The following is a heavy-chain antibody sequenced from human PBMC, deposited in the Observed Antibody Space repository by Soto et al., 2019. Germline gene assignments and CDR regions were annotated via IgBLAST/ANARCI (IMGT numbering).Heavy chain of an antibody. CDR3: ASALPVAKGGFDP. CDR2: IYTAGGT. J-gene: IGHJ5*02. V-gene: IGHV3-53*02. D-gene: IGHD2-2*01. Sequence: EVQLVETGGGLIQPGGSLRLSCAASGFTVSNTYMTWVRQPPGKGLECVSVIYTAGGTNYADSVKGRFIISRDNSKNTLYLQMNSLRAEDTAVYYCASALPVAKGGFDPWGQGTLVTGSS. CDR1: GFTVSNTY.